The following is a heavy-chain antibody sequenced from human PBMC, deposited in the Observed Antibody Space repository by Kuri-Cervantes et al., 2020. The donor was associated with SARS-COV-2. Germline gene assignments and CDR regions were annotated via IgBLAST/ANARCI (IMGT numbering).Heavy chain of an antibody. CDR2: ISPKTGVT. J-gene: IGHJ5*02. CDR3: AREDYDSSGYPNWFDP. V-gene: IGHV1-2*02. Sequence: ASVKVSCKGSGYSFTDHYIYWVRQAPGQGLEWMGWISPKTGVTTFAQRFQGRVTVTRDTYISTAYMELSRLRSDDTAVYYCAREDYDSSGYPNWFDPWGQGTLVTVSS. D-gene: IGHD3-22*01. CDR1: GYSFTDHY.